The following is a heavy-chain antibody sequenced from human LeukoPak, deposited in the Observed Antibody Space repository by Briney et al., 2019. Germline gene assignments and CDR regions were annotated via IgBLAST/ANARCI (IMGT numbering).Heavy chain of an antibody. CDR1: GYTFTSYY. J-gene: IGHJ2*01. CDR3: ARDLRRDVYNRDWYFDL. V-gene: IGHV1-46*01. CDR2: INPSGGST. Sequence: ASVKVSCKASGYTFTSYYIHWVRQAPGQGLEWVGMINPSGGSTTYAQKFQGRVTLTRDTSTSTVSLEVSSLRSEDTAVYFCARDLRRDVYNRDWYFDLWGRRTLVTVSS. D-gene: IGHD5-24*01.